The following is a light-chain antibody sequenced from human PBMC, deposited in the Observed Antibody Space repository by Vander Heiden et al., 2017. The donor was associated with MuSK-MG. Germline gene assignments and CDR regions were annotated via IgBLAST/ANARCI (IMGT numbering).Light chain of an antibody. Sequence: DTQMTQSPSSLSASVGDRITITCQASQDISKYVNWYQQKPGKVPNLLIYDASNLETGVPSRFSGSRSGTDFTFTISSLQSEDVATYYCQQYDNFAYTFGQGTKFEIK. J-gene: IGKJ2*01. CDR1: QDISKY. V-gene: IGKV1-33*01. CDR3: QQYDNFAYT. CDR2: DAS.